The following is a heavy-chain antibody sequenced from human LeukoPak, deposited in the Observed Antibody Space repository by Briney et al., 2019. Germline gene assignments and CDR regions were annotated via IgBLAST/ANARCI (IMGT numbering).Heavy chain of an antibody. CDR1: GGSISSNY. J-gene: IGHJ6*03. D-gene: IGHD3-10*01. V-gene: IGHV4-39*01. CDR2: IYYSGTT. Sequence: SETLSLTCTVSGGSISSNYWGWIRQTPGKGLEWIGTIYYSGTTYYNPSLESRATISEDTSKNQFSLTLRCVTAADTAVYYCARQISDYYYYYIDVWGKGTTVTVSS. CDR3: ARQISDYYYYYIDV.